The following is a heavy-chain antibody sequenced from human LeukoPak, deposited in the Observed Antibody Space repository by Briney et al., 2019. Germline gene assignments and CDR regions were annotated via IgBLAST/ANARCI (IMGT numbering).Heavy chain of an antibody. D-gene: IGHD5-18*01. CDR3: ARAMAANWFDP. J-gene: IGHJ5*02. V-gene: IGHV4-39*01. CDR2: IYYSGST. Sequence: SETLSLTCTVSGGSISSSSYYWGWIRQPPGKGLEWIGSIYYSGSTYYNPSLKSRCTISVDTSKNQFSLKLSSVTAADTAVYYCARAMAANWFDPWGQGTLVTVSS. CDR1: GGSISSSSYY.